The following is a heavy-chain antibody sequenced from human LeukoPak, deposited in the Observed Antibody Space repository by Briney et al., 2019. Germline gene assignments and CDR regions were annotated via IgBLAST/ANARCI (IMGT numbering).Heavy chain of an antibody. CDR1: GFTFKNYG. Sequence: GGSLRLSCTASGFTFKNYGMHWVRQTPGKGLEWLAVIWSDGNIKYYADSVKGRFSISRDNFKNLLYLQMSGLRAEDTAVYYCARVGSGSYFLDALDIWGQGTMVTVSS. CDR2: IWSDGNIK. J-gene: IGHJ3*02. CDR3: ARVGSGSYFLDALDI. D-gene: IGHD1-26*01. V-gene: IGHV3-33*01.